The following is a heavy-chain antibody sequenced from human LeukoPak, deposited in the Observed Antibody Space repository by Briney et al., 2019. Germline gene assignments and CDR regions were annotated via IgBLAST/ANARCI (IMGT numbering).Heavy chain of an antibody. CDR3: ARQSPAAAGQGLDY. J-gene: IGHJ4*02. Sequence: PSETLSLTCTVSGGSINSYYWSWIRQPPGKGLEWIGYIYYSGSTNYNPSLKSRVTISVDTSKNQFSLKLTSVTAADTAVYYCARQSPAAAGQGLDYWGQGTLVTVSS. CDR1: GGSINSYY. V-gene: IGHV4-59*08. CDR2: IYYSGST. D-gene: IGHD6-13*01.